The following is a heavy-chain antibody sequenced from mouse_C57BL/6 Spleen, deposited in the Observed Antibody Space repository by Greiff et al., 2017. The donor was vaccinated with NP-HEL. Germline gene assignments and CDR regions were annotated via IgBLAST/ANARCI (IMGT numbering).Heavy chain of an antibody. J-gene: IGHJ3*01. D-gene: IGHD2-3*01. V-gene: IGHV1-76*01. CDR2: IYPGSGNT. CDR1: GYTFTDYY. Sequence: VKLMESGAELVRPGASVKLSCKASGYTFTDYYINWVKQRPGQGLEWIARIYPGSGNTYYNEKFKGKATLTAEKSSSTAYMQLSSLTSEDSAVYFCARSDGAWFAYWGQGTLVTVSA. CDR3: ARSDGAWFAY.